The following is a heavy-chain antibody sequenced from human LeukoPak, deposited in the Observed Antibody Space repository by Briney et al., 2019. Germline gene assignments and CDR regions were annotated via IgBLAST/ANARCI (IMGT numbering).Heavy chain of an antibody. CDR3: ASSLEWLSLFDY. J-gene: IGHJ4*02. Sequence: GGSLRLSCAASGFTFSSYGMHWVRQAPGKGLEWVAFIRYDGSNKYYADSVKGRFTISRDNSKNTLYLQMNSLRAEDTAVYFCASSLEWLSLFDYWGQGTLVTVSS. V-gene: IGHV3-30*02. CDR2: IRYDGSNK. CDR1: GFTFSSYG. D-gene: IGHD3-3*01.